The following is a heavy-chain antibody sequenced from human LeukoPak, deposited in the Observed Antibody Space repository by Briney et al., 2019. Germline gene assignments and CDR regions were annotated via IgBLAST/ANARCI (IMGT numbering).Heavy chain of an antibody. D-gene: IGHD3-9*01. V-gene: IGHV3-7*03. J-gene: IGHJ5*02. CDR3: ARDYTGYFP. CDR1: GFTFSSYW. CDR2: IKTDGSEK. Sequence: GGSLRLSCEASGFTFSSYWMSWVRQAPGKGLEWVANIKTDGSEKYYVDSVKGRFTISRDNAKNSLYLQMNSLRAEDTAVYYCARDYTGYFPWGQGTLVIVSP.